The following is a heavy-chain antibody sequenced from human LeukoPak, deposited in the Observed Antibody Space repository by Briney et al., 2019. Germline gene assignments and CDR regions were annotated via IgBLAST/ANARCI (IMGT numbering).Heavy chain of an antibody. D-gene: IGHD3-16*01. CDR2: ISGSGGST. J-gene: IGHJ1*01. Sequence: PGGSLTLSCAVAGFTFSSYAMSWVRQAPGKGLEWVSAISGSGGSTYYADSVKGRFTISRDNSKNTVSLQLNSLRAEDTAMYYCAKDDDWGRFNHGSESTLVTVS. V-gene: IGHV3-23*01. CDR3: AKDDDWGRFNH. CDR1: GFTFSSYA.